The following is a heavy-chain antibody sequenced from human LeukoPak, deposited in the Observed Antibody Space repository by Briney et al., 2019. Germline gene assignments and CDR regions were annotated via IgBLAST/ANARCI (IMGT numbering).Heavy chain of an antibody. V-gene: IGHV1-69*13. CDR2: IIPIFGTA. CDR1: GYTFTSYD. J-gene: IGHJ3*02. Sequence: RASVKVSCKASGYTFTSYDISWVRPAPGQGLEWMGGIIPIFGTANYAQKFQGRVTITADESTSTAYMELSSLRSEDTAVYYCAREGIVVVPTTPRGAFDIWGQGTMVTVSS. CDR3: AREGIVVVPTTPRGAFDI. D-gene: IGHD2-2*01.